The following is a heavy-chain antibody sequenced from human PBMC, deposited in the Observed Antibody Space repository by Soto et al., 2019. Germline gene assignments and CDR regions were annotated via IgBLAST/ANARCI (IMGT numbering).Heavy chain of an antibody. CDR1: GYNFTSYC. CDR2: ISAYNGNT. J-gene: IGHJ6*02. CDR3: ATDARVRGVIITYYYYGMDV. D-gene: IGHD3-10*01. Sequence: ASVKVSCKASGYNFTSYCISWVRQAPGQGLEWMGWISAYNGNTNYAQKLQGRVTMTTDTSTSTAYMELRSLRSDDTAVYYCATDARVRGVIITYYYYGMDVWG. V-gene: IGHV1-18*01.